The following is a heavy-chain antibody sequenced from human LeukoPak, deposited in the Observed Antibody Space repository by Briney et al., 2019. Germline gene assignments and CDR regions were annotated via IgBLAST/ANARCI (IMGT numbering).Heavy chain of an antibody. D-gene: IGHD5-18*01. J-gene: IGHJ4*02. CDR1: RFTVSSVY. V-gene: IGHV3-66*01. CDR2: LYSGGST. CDR3: ARGYSYSWGY. Sequence: PGGSLRLSCAASRFTVSSVYMSWVRQAPGKGLEWVSVLYSGGSTYYADSVKGRFTISRDNSKNTLYLQMNSLRAEDTAVYYCARGYSYSWGYWGQGALVTVSS.